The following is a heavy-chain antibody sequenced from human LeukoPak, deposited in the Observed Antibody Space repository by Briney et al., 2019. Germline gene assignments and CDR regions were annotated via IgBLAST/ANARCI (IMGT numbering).Heavy chain of an antibody. CDR2: IYTNGNT. D-gene: IGHD4-23*01. Sequence: PSETLSLTCSVSGGSLSGYHWTWIRQPAGKGLEWIGRIYTNGNTNFNSSLRGRITMSVDTSKNQFSLNLNSVTAADTAVYYCARDARVYGGFVGWFDPWGQGTLVTVSS. CDR1: GGSLSGYH. J-gene: IGHJ5*02. V-gene: IGHV4-4*07. CDR3: ARDARVYGGFVGWFDP.